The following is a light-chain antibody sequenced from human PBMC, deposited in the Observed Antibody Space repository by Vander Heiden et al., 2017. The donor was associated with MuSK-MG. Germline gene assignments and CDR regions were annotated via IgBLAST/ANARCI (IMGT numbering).Light chain of an antibody. CDR1: SSDIGAYNY. J-gene: IGLJ1*01. V-gene: IGLV2-8*01. CDR2: EVS. Sequence: QSALTQPPSASGSPGQSVTISCTGTSSDIGAYNYVSWYQQHPGKAPKVMIYEVSKRPSGVPDRFSGSKSGNTASLTVSGLQAEDEADYYCSSYAGRNNFVFGTGTRVTVL. CDR3: SSYAGRNNFV.